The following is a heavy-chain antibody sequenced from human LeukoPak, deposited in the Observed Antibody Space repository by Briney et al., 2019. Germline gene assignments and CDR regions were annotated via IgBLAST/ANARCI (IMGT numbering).Heavy chain of an antibody. Sequence: SVKVSCKASGGTFSSYAISWVRQAPGQGLEWMGGIIPIFGTANYAQKFQGRVTITTDESTSIAYMELSSLRSEDTAVYYCAREASGYSRDFWGQGTLVIVSS. D-gene: IGHD3-3*01. CDR2: IIPIFGTA. CDR1: GGTFSSYA. CDR3: AREASGYSRDF. J-gene: IGHJ4*02. V-gene: IGHV1-69*05.